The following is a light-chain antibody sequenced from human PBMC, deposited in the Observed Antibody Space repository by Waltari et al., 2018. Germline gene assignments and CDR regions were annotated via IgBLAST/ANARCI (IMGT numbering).Light chain of an antibody. Sequence: EIVLTQSPATLSLCPGERATLSCRARQSVSSYLAWYQQKPGQAPRLLIYDASNRATGIPSRFSGSGSGTDFTLTISSLEPEDFAVYYCQQRSNWPLLTFGGGTKVEIK. J-gene: IGKJ4*01. CDR2: DAS. CDR3: QQRSNWPLLT. V-gene: IGKV3-11*01. CDR1: QSVSSY.